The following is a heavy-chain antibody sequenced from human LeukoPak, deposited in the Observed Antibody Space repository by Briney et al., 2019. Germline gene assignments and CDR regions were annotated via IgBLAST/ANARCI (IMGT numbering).Heavy chain of an antibody. J-gene: IGHJ3*02. CDR3: ARGLGYSSSWFDAFDI. CDR2: ISSSGSTI. D-gene: IGHD6-13*01. CDR1: GFTFSDYY. V-gene: IGHV3-11*01. Sequence: GGSLRLSCAASGFTFSDYYMSWIRPAPGKGLEWVSYISSSGSTIYYADSVKGRFTISRDNAKNSLYLQMNSLRAEDTAVYYCARGLGYSSSWFDAFDIWGQGTMVTVSS.